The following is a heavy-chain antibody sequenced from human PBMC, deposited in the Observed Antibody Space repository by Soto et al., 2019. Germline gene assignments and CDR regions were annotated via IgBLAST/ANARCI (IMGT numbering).Heavy chain of an antibody. CDR1: GFTFSNAW. CDR3: TTDNYYDSSGYYYRYFDY. D-gene: IGHD3-22*01. V-gene: IGHV3-15*01. CDR2: IKSKTDGGTT. Sequence: VSLRLSCAASGFTFSNAWMSWVRQAPGKGLEWVGRIKSKTDGGTTDYAAPVKGRFTISRDDSKNTLYLQMNSLKTEDTAVYYCTTDNYYDSSGYYYRYFDYWGQGTMVTVYS. J-gene: IGHJ4*02.